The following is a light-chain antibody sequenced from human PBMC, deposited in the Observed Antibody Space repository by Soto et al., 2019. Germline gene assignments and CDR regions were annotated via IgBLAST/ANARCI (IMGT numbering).Light chain of an antibody. J-gene: IGKJ1*01. CDR1: QSISSW. V-gene: IGKV1-5*01. CDR3: QQYNSYWT. CDR2: DAS. Sequence: IQMTQSPSTLSASVGDRVTITCRASQSISSWLAWYQQKPGKAPKLLIYDASSLESGVPSRFSGSGSGTEFSLTVCSLQPDDFATYYCQQYNSYWTFGQGTKVDTK.